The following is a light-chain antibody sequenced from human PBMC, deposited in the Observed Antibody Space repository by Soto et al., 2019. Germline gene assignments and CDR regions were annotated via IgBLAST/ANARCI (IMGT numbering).Light chain of an antibody. CDR2: AAS. V-gene: IGKV1-27*01. Sequence: DIQMTQSPSSLSASVGDRVTITCRASQDISNYFAWYQQKPGKVPKLLIYAASTLQSGVPSRFSGSGSGTDFTLTISSLQTEDVATYYCQKYNSAPRTFGQGTKVEIK. CDR1: QDISNY. J-gene: IGKJ1*01. CDR3: QKYNSAPRT.